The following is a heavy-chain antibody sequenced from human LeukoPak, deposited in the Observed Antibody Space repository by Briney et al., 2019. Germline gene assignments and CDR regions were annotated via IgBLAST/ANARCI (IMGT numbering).Heavy chain of an antibody. Sequence: GASVKVSCTASGGTFNSYAISWVRQAPGQGLEWMGRIIPIFGIANYAQKFQGRVTITADKSTSTAYMELSSLRSEDTAVYYCALSGDYYDSSGVQHWGQGTLVTVSS. D-gene: IGHD3-22*01. CDR3: ALSGDYYDSSGVQH. J-gene: IGHJ1*01. CDR2: IIPIFGIA. CDR1: GGTFNSYA. V-gene: IGHV1-69*04.